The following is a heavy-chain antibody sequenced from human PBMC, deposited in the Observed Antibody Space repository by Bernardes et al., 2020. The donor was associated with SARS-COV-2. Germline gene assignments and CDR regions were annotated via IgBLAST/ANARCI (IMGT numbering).Heavy chain of an antibody. CDR1: GYSFTAYY. CDR2: INPRSGDT. D-gene: IGHD1-1*01. CDR3: ARDQDPTVFDY. V-gene: IGHV1-2*02. J-gene: IGHJ4*02. Sequence: ASVKVSCKASGYSFTAYYMHWVRQAPGQGLEWMGWINPRSGDTDHAQKFQGRVTMTRDTSISTVYMELSRLTSDDTAVYFCARDQDPTVFDYWGQGTLVTVSS.